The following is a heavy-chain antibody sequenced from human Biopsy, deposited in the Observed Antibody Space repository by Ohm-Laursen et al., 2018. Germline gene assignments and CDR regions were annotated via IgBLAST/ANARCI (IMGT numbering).Heavy chain of an antibody. D-gene: IGHD2/OR15-2a*01. Sequence: QTLSLTCAVSGGSISSDYWSWIRQTPGKGLEWIGYIYYSGSTNYNPSLKSRVTISVDTSKNQFSLRLNSVTAADTAVYYCARATNSTGWPYYYFYGMDVWGQGTTVTVSS. J-gene: IGHJ6*02. CDR3: ARATNSTGWPYYYFYGMDV. V-gene: IGHV4-59*01. CDR1: GGSISSDY. CDR2: IYYSGST.